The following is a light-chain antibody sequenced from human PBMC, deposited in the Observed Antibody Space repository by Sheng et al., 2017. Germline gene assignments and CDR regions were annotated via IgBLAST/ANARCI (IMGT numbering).Light chain of an antibody. CDR2: GAS. J-gene: IGKJ4*01. V-gene: IGKV3-20*01. CDR1: QTVNSAF. Sequence: EMVLTQSPGTLSLSPGERATLSCRASQTVNSAFLAWYQKKPGQAPRLLIYGASFRATGIPDRFSGSGSGTTFTLTISRLEPEDFAVYFCQKYSSSPPRVTFGGGPRWRSN. CDR3: QKYSSSPPRVT.